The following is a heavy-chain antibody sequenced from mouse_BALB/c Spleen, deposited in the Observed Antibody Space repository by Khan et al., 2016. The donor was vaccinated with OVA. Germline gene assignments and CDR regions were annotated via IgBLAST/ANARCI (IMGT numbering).Heavy chain of an antibody. CDR2: ISTYYGDA. CDR3: GRGGGGDRFLY. Sequence: LEESGTELVRPGVSVKISCKGSGYTFTDFTMHWMKQSHAMSLEWIGVISTYYGDADYNQKFKGKATMTVDKSSNTAYMDLARLTSEDSAIDYWGRGGGGDRFLYWGQGTLVTVSA. J-gene: IGHJ3*01. V-gene: IGHV1S137*01. CDR1: GYTFTDFT.